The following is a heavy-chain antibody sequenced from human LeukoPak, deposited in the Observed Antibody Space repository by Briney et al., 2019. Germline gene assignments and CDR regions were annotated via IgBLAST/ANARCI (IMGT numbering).Heavy chain of an antibody. D-gene: IGHD4-11*01. Sequence: ASVKVSCKASGYTFTSYGISWVRQAPGQGLEWMGWISAYSGNTNYARKLQGRVTMTTDTSTSTAYMELRSLRSDDTAVYYCARDVTTVSKNWFDPWGQGTLVTVSS. J-gene: IGHJ5*02. CDR3: ARDVTTVSKNWFDP. CDR1: GYTFTSYG. V-gene: IGHV1-18*01. CDR2: ISAYSGNT.